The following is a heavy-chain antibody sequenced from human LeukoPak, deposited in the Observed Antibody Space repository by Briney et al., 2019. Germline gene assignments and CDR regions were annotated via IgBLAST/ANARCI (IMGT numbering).Heavy chain of an antibody. J-gene: IGHJ3*02. CDR3: ARDYKSAFDI. V-gene: IGHV3-48*04. CDR1: EFTFSIYS. CDR2: ISVSGSTI. D-gene: IGHD5-24*01. Sequence: PGGSLRLSCAASEFTFSIYSMNWVRQAPGKGLEWVSYISVSGSTIYYADSVKGRFTISRDDAKNTLYLQMNSLRAEDTAVYYCARDYKSAFDIWGQGTMVTVSS.